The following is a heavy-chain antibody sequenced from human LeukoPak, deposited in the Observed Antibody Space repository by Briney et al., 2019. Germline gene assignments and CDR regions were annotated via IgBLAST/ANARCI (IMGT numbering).Heavy chain of an antibody. CDR1: GGTFSSYA. J-gene: IGHJ4*02. CDR3: ARDGGNYDFWSGYYTQYNFDY. CDR2: IIPIFGTA. V-gene: IGHV1-69*13. D-gene: IGHD3-3*01. Sequence: GASVKVSRKASGGTFSSYAISWVRQAPGQGLEWRGGIIPIFGTANYAQKFQGRVTITADESTSTAYMELSSLRSEETAVYYCARDGGNYDFWSGYYTQYNFDYWGQGTLVTVSS.